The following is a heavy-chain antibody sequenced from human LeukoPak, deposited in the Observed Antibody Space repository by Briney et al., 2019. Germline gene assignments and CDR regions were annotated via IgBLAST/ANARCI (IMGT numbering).Heavy chain of an antibody. CDR3: ARVSGYCGDGVCRFDY. CDR1: GGSISGYY. CDR2: IYYSEST. V-gene: IGHV4-59*12. D-gene: IGHD2-8*01. Sequence: SETLSLTCTVPGGSISGYYWSWIRQPPGKRLEWIGYIYYSESTNDNPSLKSRVTISVDTSKNQFSLKLSSVTAADTAVYYCARVSGYCGDGVCRFDYWGRGTLVTVSS. J-gene: IGHJ4*02.